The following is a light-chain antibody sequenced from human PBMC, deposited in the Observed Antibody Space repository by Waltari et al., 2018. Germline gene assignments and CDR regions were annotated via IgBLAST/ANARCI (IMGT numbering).Light chain of an antibody. V-gene: IGLV2-14*01. CDR1: SSDVGGYNY. Sequence: SALTQPAPVSGTPGQSITISCTGTSSDVGGYNYVSWYQQHPGDAPKLLLYDVSKRRSGVSNLVSGDKCGKEACQTICGCQGEGVADYYCSSYTSSSSRVFGGGTKLTVL. CDR2: DVS. J-gene: IGLJ3*02. CDR3: SSYTSSSSRV.